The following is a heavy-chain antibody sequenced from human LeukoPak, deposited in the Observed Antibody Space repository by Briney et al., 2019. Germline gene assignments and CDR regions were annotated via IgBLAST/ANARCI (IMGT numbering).Heavy chain of an antibody. CDR1: GGTFSSYA. CDR2: IIPIFGTA. V-gene: IGHV1-69*01. J-gene: IGHJ4*02. CDR3: ARVKRGQYRNYAPFDY. D-gene: IGHD1-7*01. Sequence: SVKVSCKASGGTFSSYAISWVRQAPGQGLEWMGGIIPIFGTANYAQKFQGRVTITSDESTSTADMELSSLRSEDTAVYYCARVKRGQYRNYAPFDYWGQGTLVTVSS.